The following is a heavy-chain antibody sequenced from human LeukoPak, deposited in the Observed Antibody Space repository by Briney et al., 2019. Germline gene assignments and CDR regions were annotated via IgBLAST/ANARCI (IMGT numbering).Heavy chain of an antibody. CDR2: IYYSGST. V-gene: IGHV4-59*01. D-gene: IGHD2-21*01. CDR1: GGSISSYS. Sequence: PSETLSLTCTVSGGSISSYSWSWIRQPPGKGLEWIGYIYYSGSTNYNPSLKSRVTISVDRSKNQFSLKLSSVTAADTAVYYCATTEFYGFRLVGWGQGTLVTVSS. J-gene: IGHJ4*02. CDR3: ATTEFYGFRLVG.